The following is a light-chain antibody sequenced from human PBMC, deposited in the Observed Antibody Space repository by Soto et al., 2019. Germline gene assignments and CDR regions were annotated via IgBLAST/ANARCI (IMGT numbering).Light chain of an antibody. CDR3: ATWDDTLNGPV. J-gene: IGLJ1*01. CDR2: SNI. V-gene: IGLV1-44*01. Sequence: QSPLTQPPSASGTPGQRVTISCSGSSSNIGSNTVNWYQQLPGTAPKLLIYSNIQRPSGVPDRFSGSKSGPSASLAISGLQSEDEADYYCATWDDTLNGPVFGTGTKVTVL. CDR1: SSNIGSNT.